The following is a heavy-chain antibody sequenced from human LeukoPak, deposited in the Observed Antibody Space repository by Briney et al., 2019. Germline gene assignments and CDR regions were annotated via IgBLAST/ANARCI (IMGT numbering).Heavy chain of an antibody. CDR1: GYTFTGYY. J-gene: IGHJ3*02. CDR2: INPNSGGT. D-gene: IGHD7-27*01. V-gene: IGHV1-2*02. Sequence: ASVKVSCKASGYTFTGYYMHWVRQAPGQGLEWMGWINPNSGGTNYAQKFQGRVTMTRDTSISTAYMELRSLRSDDTAVYYCARAIETGDDAFDIWGQGTMVTVSS. CDR3: ARAIETGDDAFDI.